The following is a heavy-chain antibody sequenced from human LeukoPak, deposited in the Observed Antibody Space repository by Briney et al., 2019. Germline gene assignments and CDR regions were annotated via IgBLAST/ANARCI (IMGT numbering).Heavy chain of an antibody. CDR1: GGSISSYY. J-gene: IGHJ4*02. Sequence: SETLSLTCTVSGGSISSYYWGWIRQPPGKGLEWIGSIYYSGYTYYNPSLESRVTISVDTSKNQFSLKLSSVTAADTAVYYCAKHYMGSYYNRGLDYWGQGTLVTVSS. CDR3: AKHYMGSYYNRGLDY. CDR2: IYYSGYT. D-gene: IGHD3-10*01. V-gene: IGHV4-39*01.